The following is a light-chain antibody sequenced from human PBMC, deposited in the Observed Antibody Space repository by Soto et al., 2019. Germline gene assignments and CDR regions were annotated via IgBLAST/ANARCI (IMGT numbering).Light chain of an antibody. CDR3: SSYTTTGTLVI. CDR1: SSDVGGYTF. J-gene: IGLJ2*01. CDR2: DVI. V-gene: IGLV2-14*03. Sequence: QSALTQPASVSGSPGQSITISCTGTSSDVGGYTFVSWYQQHPGKVPKLMIYDVIHRPSGVSDRFSGSKSGNTASLTISGLQAEDEADYYCSSYTTTGTLVIFGGGTQLTVL.